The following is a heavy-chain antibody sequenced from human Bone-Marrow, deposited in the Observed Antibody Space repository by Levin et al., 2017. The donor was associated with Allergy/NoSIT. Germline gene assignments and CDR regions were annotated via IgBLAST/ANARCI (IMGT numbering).Heavy chain of an antibody. J-gene: IGHJ6*03. CDR3: TRDPDGPHSGTFSYYYMDV. Sequence: AGGSLRLSCTASGFSFRDHALSWFRQAPGKGLEWVGFIRSKPYGETTHYAASVKGRFTISRDDSKSIAYLQMHSLKTEDTAVYYCTRDPDGPHSGTFSYYYMDVWGKGTTVTVSS. D-gene: IGHD3-10*01. CDR2: IRSKPYGETT. CDR1: GFSFRDHA. V-gene: IGHV3-49*03.